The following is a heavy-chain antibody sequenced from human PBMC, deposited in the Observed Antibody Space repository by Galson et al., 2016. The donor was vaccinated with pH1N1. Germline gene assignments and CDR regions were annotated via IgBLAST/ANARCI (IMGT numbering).Heavy chain of an antibody. J-gene: IGHJ4*02. CDR1: GFIFGSYW. D-gene: IGHD3-3*01. CDR2: IKSDGSGT. V-gene: IGHV3-74*03. CDR3: SRDGVGTVDFDY. Sequence: SLRLSCAASGFIFGSYWMHWVRQVPGKGLVWVSRIKSDGSGTTYADSVKGRFTISRDNAKNTLYLQMNSLGAEDTAVYFWSRDGVGTVDFDYWGQGTLVTVSS.